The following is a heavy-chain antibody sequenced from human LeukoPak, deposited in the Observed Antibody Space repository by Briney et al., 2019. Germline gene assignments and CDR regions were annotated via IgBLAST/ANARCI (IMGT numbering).Heavy chain of an antibody. J-gene: IGHJ4*02. Sequence: SQTLSLTCTVSGGSISSGSYYWSWIRQPAGKGLEWIGRIYTSGSTNYNPSLKSRVTISVDTSKNQFSLKLSSVTAADTAVYYRARGGGAAAGQKFDYWGQGTLVTVSS. CDR3: ARGGGAAAGQKFDY. CDR1: GGSISSGSYY. CDR2: IYTSGST. D-gene: IGHD6-13*01. V-gene: IGHV4-61*02.